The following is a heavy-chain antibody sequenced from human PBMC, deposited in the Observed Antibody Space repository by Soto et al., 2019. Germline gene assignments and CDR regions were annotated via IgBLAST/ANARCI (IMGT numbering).Heavy chain of an antibody. CDR3: ARGLGIAVADVLYYFDY. J-gene: IGHJ4*02. V-gene: IGHV1-3*01. Sequence: ASVKVSCKASGYTFTSYAMHWVRQAPGQRLEWMGWINAGNGNTKYSQKFQGRVTITRDTSASTAYMELSSLRSEDTAVYYCARGLGIAVADVLYYFDYWGQGTLITVSS. D-gene: IGHD6-19*01. CDR1: GYTFTSYA. CDR2: INAGNGNT.